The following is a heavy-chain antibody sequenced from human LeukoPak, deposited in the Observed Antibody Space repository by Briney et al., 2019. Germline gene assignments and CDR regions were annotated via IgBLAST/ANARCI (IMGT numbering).Heavy chain of an antibody. CDR3: ARASDYDSSAYYYFDY. D-gene: IGHD3-22*01. V-gene: IGHV4-30-2*01. CDR1: GGSISSGGYS. J-gene: IGHJ4*02. CDR2: ICHSGST. Sequence: PSQTLSLTCAVSGGSISSGGYSWSWIRQPPGKGLEWIGYICHSGSTYYNPSLKRRVSISVDRSKNQFSLKLSSVTAADTAVYYCARASDYDSSAYYYFDYWGQGTLVTASS.